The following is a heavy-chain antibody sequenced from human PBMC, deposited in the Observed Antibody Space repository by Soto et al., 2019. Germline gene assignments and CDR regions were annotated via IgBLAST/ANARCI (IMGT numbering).Heavy chain of an antibody. V-gene: IGHV4-4*02. CDR3: ATQTISYTWGV. J-gene: IGHJ6*02. CDR2: LSRGDER. D-gene: IGHD3-16*01. CDR1: GAPITTTKW. Sequence: QVQLQESGPGLVKPSETLSLTCTVSGAPITTTKWWAWVRLPPGKGLEWIGGLSRGDERSSNPPPAGRFTMSLHKSNNHFSPKMTSVSAADTAIYYCATQTISYTWGVWGRGTSVTVYS.